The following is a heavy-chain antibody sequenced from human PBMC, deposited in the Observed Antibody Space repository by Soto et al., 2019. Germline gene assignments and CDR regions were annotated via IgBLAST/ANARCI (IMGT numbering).Heavy chain of an antibody. D-gene: IGHD3-16*01. Sequence: QVQLVQSGAEVKKPGASVKVSCKASGYTFTSYGISWVRQAPGQGLEWMAWINPYNGNTNSAQKRXGRVTMTTDTSTNTAYMELRSLRSDDTAVYYCARDWFGIDYWGQGTLVTVSS. CDR2: INPYNGNT. CDR3: ARDWFGIDY. CDR1: GYTFTSYG. V-gene: IGHV1-18*01. J-gene: IGHJ4*02.